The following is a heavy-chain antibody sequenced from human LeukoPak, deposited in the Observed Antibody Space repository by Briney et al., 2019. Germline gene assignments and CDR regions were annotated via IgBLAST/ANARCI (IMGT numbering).Heavy chain of an antibody. CDR3: AKPLYSSGYLDLDY. J-gene: IGHJ4*02. V-gene: IGHV3-23*01. D-gene: IGHD6-19*01. CDR2: ISGSGGST. Sequence: GGSLRLSCAASGFTFSSYAMSWVRQAPGKGLEWVSAISGSGGSTYYADSVKGRFTISRDNSKNTLYLQMNSLRAEDTAVYYCAKPLYSSGYLDLDYWGQGTLVTVSS. CDR1: GFTFSSYA.